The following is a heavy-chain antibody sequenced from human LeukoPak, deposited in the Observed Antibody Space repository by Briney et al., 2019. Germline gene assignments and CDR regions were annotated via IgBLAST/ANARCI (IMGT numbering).Heavy chain of an antibody. J-gene: IGHJ4*02. CDR3: ARKTTVTYYFDY. CDR1: GFTVSSNY. CDR2: IYSGGSA. V-gene: IGHV3-53*01. Sequence: PGGSLRLSCAASGFTVSSNYMSWVRQAPGKGLEWVSVIYSGGSAYYADSVKGRFTISRDNSKNTLYLQMNSLRAEDTAVYYCARKTTVTYYFDYWGQGTLVTVSS. D-gene: IGHD4-17*01.